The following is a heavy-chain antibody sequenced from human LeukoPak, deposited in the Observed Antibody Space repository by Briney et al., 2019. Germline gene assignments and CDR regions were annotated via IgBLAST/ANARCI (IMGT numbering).Heavy chain of an antibody. CDR2: ISGSGGST. D-gene: IGHD2-21*02. J-gene: IGHJ3*02. Sequence: PGGSLRLSCAATGFTFSSYAMSWVRQAPGKGLEWVSAISGSGGSTYYADSVKGRFTISRDNSKNTLYLQMNSLRAEDTAVYYCAKGLVYCGGDCPKGAFDIWGQGTMVTVSS. CDR3: AKGLVYCGGDCPKGAFDI. V-gene: IGHV3-23*01. CDR1: GFTFSSYA.